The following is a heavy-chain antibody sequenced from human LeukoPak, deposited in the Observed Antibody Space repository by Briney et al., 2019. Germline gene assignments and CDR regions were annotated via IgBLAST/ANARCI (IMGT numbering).Heavy chain of an antibody. D-gene: IGHD3-22*01. V-gene: IGHV3-48*03. J-gene: IGHJ4*02. CDR1: GFTFSSYE. CDR2: ISSSGSTI. CDR3: ARENYYDSSGAGGLDY. Sequence: PGGSLRLSCAASGFTFSSYEMNWVRQAPGKGLEWVSYISSSGSTIYYADSVKGRFTISRDNAKNSLYLQMNSLRAEDTAVYYCARENYYDSSGAGGLDYWGQGTLVTVSS.